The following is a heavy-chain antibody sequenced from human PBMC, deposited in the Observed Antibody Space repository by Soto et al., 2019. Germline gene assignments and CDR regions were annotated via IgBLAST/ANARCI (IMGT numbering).Heavy chain of an antibody. CDR1: GGSISSYY. J-gene: IGHJ4*02. CDR2: IYYSGST. D-gene: IGHD6-13*01. V-gene: IGHV4-59*01. Sequence: SETLSLTCTVSGGSISSYYWSWIRQPPGKGLEWIGYIYYSGSTNYNPSLKSRVTISVDTSKNQFSLKLSSVTAADTAVHYCARAQYSSSWYFDYWGQGTLVTVSS. CDR3: ARAQYSSSWYFDY.